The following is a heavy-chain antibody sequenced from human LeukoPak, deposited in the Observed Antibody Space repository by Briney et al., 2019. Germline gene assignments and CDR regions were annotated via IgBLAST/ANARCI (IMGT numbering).Heavy chain of an antibody. V-gene: IGHV3-23*01. D-gene: IGHD3-10*01. CDR3: AKDRPTYYYGSGTFPLFDC. Sequence: GGSLRLSCTASGFTPSSYEMSWIRQAPGKGLEWVSSIDYSGGSTYYADSVKGRFTISRDNSKNTLYLQLNSLRGDDTAVYYCAKDRPTYYYGSGTFPLFDCWGQGTLVTVSS. CDR1: GFTPSSYE. J-gene: IGHJ4*02. CDR2: IDYSGGST.